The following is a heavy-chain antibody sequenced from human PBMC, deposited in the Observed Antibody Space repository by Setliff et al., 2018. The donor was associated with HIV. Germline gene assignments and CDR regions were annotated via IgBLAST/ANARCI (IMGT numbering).Heavy chain of an antibody. Sequence: PGGSLRLSCAASGFTFDDYAMHWVRQAPGKGLEWVSGIRWHSGTIGYADSVKGRFTISRDNAKNSLYLQMNSLKTEDTALYYCAKGPHYSDTSGYQYFQHWGQGTLVTVSS. J-gene: IGHJ1*01. D-gene: IGHD3-22*01. CDR3: AKGPHYSDTSGYQYFQH. CDR1: GFTFDDYA. CDR2: IRWHSGTI. V-gene: IGHV3-9*01.